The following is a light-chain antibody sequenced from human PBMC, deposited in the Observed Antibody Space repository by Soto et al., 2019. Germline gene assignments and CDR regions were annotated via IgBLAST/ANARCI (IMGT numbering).Light chain of an antibody. J-gene: IGLJ1*01. V-gene: IGLV1-40*01. CDR3: QSAGV. CDR1: SSNIGAGYD. CDR2: GNS. Sequence: QSVLTQPPSVSGAPGQRVTISCTGSSSNIGAGYDVHWYQQLPGTAPKLLIYGNSNRPSGVPDRFSGSKSGTSASLATTGLQAEDEADYYCQSAGVFGTGTKLTVL.